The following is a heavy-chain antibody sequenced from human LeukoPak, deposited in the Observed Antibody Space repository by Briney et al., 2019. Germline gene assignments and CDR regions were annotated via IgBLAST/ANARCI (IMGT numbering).Heavy chain of an antibody. Sequence: GGSLRLSCAASGFTFSSNTYWRHWVRQAQGQGLVAVLRINYGNTSTNYADSVKGRFTSSRDNATLTLHLHSNRLKATDTSFYYCARHTTVRHHLIDHWGQGTLVSVSS. D-gene: IGHD6-6*01. V-gene: IGHV3-74*01. J-gene: IGHJ4*02. CDR1: GFTFSSNTYW. CDR2: INYGNTST. CDR3: ARHTTVRHHLIDH.